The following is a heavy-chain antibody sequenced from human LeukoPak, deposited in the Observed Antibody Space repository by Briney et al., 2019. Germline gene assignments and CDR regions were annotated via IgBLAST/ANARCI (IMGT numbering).Heavy chain of an antibody. J-gene: IGHJ5*02. V-gene: IGHV4-59*08. Sequence: PSETLSLTCTVSGGSMNTYYWTWIRQFPGKGLEWIGYISSTGSTNYNPSLKSRVTISLDTSKNQFSLELSSVTATDTAMYYCARHSATYGSGAWGQGTLVTVSS. CDR1: GGSMNTYY. CDR2: ISSTGST. D-gene: IGHD6-25*01. CDR3: ARHSATYGSGA.